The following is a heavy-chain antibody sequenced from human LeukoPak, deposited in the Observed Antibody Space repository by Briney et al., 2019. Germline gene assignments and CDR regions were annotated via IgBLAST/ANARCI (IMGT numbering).Heavy chain of an antibody. CDR1: GGTFSRSG. V-gene: IGHV1-69*13. Sequence: GASVKVSCKASGGTFSRSGISWVRQAPGQGLEWMGGIIPIFGTSNYAQKFQGRVTITADESTSTAYMELSSLRSEDTAVYYCAREAESGYSYGHFDYWGQGTLVTVSS. CDR3: AREAESGYSYGHFDY. D-gene: IGHD5-18*01. CDR2: IIPIFGTS. J-gene: IGHJ4*02.